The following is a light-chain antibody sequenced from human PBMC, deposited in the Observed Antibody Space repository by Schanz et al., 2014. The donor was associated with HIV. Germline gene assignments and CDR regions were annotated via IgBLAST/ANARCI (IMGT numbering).Light chain of an antibody. J-gene: IGLJ2*01. CDR2: DVT. CDR3: SSYTTSSTLV. Sequence: QSALTQPASVSGSLGQSITISCTGTSGDVGRYDYVSRSQQHPGQAPKLLIYDVTYRPSGISNRFSGSKSGYTASLTISGLQADDEADYYCSSYTTSSTLVFGGGTKLTVL. V-gene: IGLV2-14*03. CDR1: SGDVGRYDY.